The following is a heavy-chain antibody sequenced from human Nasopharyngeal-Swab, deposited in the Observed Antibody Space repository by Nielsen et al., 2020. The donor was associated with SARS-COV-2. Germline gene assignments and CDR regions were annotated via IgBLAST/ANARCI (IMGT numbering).Heavy chain of an antibody. J-gene: IGHJ6*02. CDR2: IIPILGIA. D-gene: IGHD2-15*01. CDR3: ARSIGYCSGGSRYSGSHYYGMDV. Sequence: SVKVSCKASGGTFSSYAISWVRQAPGQGLEWMGRIIPILGIANYAQKFQGRVTITADKSTSTAYMELSSLRSEDTAVYYCARSIGYCSGGSRYSGSHYYGMDVWGQGTTVTVSS. CDR1: GGTFSSYA. V-gene: IGHV1-69*04.